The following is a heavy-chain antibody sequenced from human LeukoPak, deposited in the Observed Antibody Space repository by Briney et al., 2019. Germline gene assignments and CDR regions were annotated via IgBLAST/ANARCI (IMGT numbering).Heavy chain of an antibody. CDR3: ARGYYYDSSGYYSY. Sequence: SETLSLTCTVSGGSISSYYWSWIRQPPGKGLEWIGYIYYSGSTNYNPSLKSRVTISVDTSKNQFSLKLSSVTAADTVVYYCARGYYYDSSGYYSYRGQGTLVTVSS. D-gene: IGHD3-22*01. J-gene: IGHJ4*02. CDR2: IYYSGST. V-gene: IGHV4-59*01. CDR1: GGSISSYY.